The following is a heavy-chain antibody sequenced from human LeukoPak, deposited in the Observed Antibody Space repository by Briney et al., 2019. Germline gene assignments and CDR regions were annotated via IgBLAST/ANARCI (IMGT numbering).Heavy chain of an antibody. V-gene: IGHV3-23*01. CDR1: GFTFSSYA. D-gene: IGHD6-19*01. CDR3: AKGVAVASPYYFDY. Sequence: GGSLRLSCAASGFTFSSYAMSWVRQAPGKGLEWVSPISGSGSSTYYADSVKGRCTISRDNSKNTLYLQMNSLRAEDTAVYYCAKGVAVASPYYFDYWGQGTLVTVSS. CDR2: ISGSGSST. J-gene: IGHJ4*02.